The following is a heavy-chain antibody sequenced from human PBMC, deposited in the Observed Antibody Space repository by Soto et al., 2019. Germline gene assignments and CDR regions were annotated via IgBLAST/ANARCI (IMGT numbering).Heavy chain of an antibody. CDR3: ALGRAQGPTYYYYYGMDV. CDR2: ISSSGSTI. J-gene: IGHJ6*02. CDR1: GFTFSSYE. Sequence: LRLSCAASGFTFSSYEMNWVRQAPGKGLEWVSYISSSGSTIYYADSVKGRFTISRDNAKNSLYLQMNSLRAEDTAVYYCALGRAQGPTYYYYYGMDVWGQGTTVTVSS. D-gene: IGHD3-10*01. V-gene: IGHV3-48*03.